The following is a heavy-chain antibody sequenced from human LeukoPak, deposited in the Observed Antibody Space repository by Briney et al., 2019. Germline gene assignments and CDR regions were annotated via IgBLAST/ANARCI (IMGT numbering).Heavy chain of an antibody. CDR3: ARGVVAGYSSGWYNYYYYMDV. D-gene: IGHD6-19*01. CDR1: GFTFSSYS. CDR2: ISSSSSYI. V-gene: IGHV3-21*01. J-gene: IGHJ6*03. Sequence: GGSLRLSCAASGFTFSSYSMNWVRQAPGKGLEWVSSISSSSSYIYYADSVKGRFTISRDNAKNSLYLQMNSLRAEDTAVYYCARGVVAGYSSGWYNYYYYMDVWGKGTTVTISS.